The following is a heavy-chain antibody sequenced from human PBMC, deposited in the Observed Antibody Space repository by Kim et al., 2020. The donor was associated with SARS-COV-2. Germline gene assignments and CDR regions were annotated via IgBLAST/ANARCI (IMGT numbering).Heavy chain of an antibody. Sequence: KYYSISLKTRLTISKDTSKNQVVLTMTNMDPVDTATYYCARIRSSSSCDYWGQGTLVTVSS. J-gene: IGHJ4*02. CDR3: ARIRSSSSCDY. D-gene: IGHD6-13*01. CDR2: K. V-gene: IGHV2-70*01.